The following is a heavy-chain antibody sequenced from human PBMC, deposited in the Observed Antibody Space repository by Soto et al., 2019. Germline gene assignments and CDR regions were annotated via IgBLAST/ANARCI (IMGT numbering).Heavy chain of an antibody. CDR3: ATRITVFGLPIPPFDP. Sequence: QVHLQQWGAGLLKPSETLSLTCAVYGGSVNGYYWNWIRQPPGKGLEWIGEINHTGGTHYNPSLKRPVPIAVDTSKNQFSLKLRSVTAADTAIYYCATRITVFGLPIPPFDPLGQGTQVTVSS. CDR2: INHTGGT. D-gene: IGHD3-3*01. J-gene: IGHJ5*02. V-gene: IGHV4-34*02. CDR1: GGSVNGYY.